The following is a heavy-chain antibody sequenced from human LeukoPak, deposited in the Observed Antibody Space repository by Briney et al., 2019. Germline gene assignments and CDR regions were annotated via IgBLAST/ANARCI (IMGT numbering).Heavy chain of an antibody. CDR3: ARDRDGIGLDY. CDR2: IKQDGSEK. Sequence: PGGSLRLSCAASGFTFSSYGMHWVRQAPGKGLEWVANIKQDGSEKYYVDSVKGRFTISRDNAKNSLYLQMNSLRAEDTAVYYCARDRDGIGLDYWGQGTLVTVSS. CDR1: GFTFSSYG. D-gene: IGHD5-24*01. V-gene: IGHV3-7*01. J-gene: IGHJ4*02.